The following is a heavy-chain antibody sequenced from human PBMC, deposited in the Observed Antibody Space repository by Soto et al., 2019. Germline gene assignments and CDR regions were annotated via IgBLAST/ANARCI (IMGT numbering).Heavy chain of an antibody. D-gene: IGHD6-13*01. J-gene: IGHJ5*02. V-gene: IGHV4-59*01. CDR1: GGSISNYY. CDR3: ARGYSSSSYNWFDP. CDR2: IFYTGST. Sequence: KTSETLSLTCTVSGGSISNYYWIWIRQPPGKGLEWIGYIFYTGSTNYNPSLQSRVTISVDTSKNQLSLRLSSVTAADTAVYYCARGYSSSSYNWFDPWGQGTLVTVSS.